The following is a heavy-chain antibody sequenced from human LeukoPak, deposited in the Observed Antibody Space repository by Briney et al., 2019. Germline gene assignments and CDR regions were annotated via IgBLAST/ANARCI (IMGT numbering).Heavy chain of an antibody. Sequence: ASVKVSCKASGYDFTKYAVQWVRQAPGQRLEWMGWIDAGNGRTKYSQDFQGRVTMTRDTSISTAYMEVSRLRSDDTAVYYCARGGKYGCSGGSCYADSWGQGTLVTVSS. J-gene: IGHJ5*01. CDR3: ARGGKYGCSGGSCYADS. V-gene: IGHV1-3*01. CDR2: IDAGNGRT. D-gene: IGHD2-15*01. CDR1: GYDFTKYA.